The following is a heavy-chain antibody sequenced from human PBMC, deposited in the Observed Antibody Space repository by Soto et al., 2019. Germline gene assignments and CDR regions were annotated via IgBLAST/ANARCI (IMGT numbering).Heavy chain of an antibody. Sequence: QVQLQESGPGLVKPSQTLSLTCTVSGGSISSGDYYWSWIRQPPGKGLEWIGYIYYSGSTYYNPSIKSRVTXSXDXPKNQFSLKLSSVTAADTAVYYCARVGGFGATTIDYWGQGTLVTVSS. J-gene: IGHJ4*02. V-gene: IGHV4-30-4*01. CDR2: IYYSGST. D-gene: IGHD3-10*01. CDR3: ARVGGFGATTIDY. CDR1: GGSISSGDYY.